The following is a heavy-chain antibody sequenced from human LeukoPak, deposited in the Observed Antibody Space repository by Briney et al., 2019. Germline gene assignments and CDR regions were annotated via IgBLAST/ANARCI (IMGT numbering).Heavy chain of an antibody. CDR3: ARVDTALVTGGYWFDP. CDR2: IYYSGST. D-gene: IGHD5-18*01. V-gene: IGHV4-31*03. J-gene: IGHJ5*02. Sequence: PSQTLSLTCTVSGGSISSGGYYWSWIRQHPGKVLEWIGYIYYSGSTYYNPSLKSRVTISVDTSKNQFSLKLSSVTAADTAVYYCARVDTALVTGGYWFDPWGQGTLVTVSS. CDR1: GGSISSGGYY.